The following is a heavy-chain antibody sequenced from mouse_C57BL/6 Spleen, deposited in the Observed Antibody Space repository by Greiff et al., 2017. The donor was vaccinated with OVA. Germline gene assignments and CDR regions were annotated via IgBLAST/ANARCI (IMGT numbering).Heavy chain of an antibody. Sequence: EVQLVESGPVLVKPGASVKMSCKASGYTFTDYYMNWVKQSHGKSLEWIGVINPYNGGTSYNQKFKGKATLTVDKSSSTAYMELNSLTSEDSAVYYCASGMAGTNYFDYWGQGTTLTVSS. CDR1: GYTFTDYY. V-gene: IGHV1-19*01. J-gene: IGHJ2*01. D-gene: IGHD4-1*01. CDR2: INPYNGGT. CDR3: ASGMAGTNYFDY.